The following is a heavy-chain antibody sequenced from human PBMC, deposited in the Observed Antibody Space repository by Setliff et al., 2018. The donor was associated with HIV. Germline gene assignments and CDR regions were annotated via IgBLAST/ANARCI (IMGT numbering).Heavy chain of an antibody. CDR3: ARLKGYSSGWYFDY. J-gene: IGHJ4*02. V-gene: IGHV4-59*01. Sequence: SETLSLTCTVSGGSISNYYWSWIRQPPGKGLECIGYIYYSGSTNCNPSLKSRVTISVDTSKSQFSLKLSSVTAADTAVYYCARLKGYSSGWYFDYWGQGTLVTVSS. CDR2: IYYSGST. D-gene: IGHD6-19*01. CDR1: GGSISNYY.